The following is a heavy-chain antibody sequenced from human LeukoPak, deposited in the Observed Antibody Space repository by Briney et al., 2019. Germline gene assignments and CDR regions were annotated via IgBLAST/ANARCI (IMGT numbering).Heavy chain of an antibody. CDR1: GYTFTSYG. V-gene: IGHV1-18*01. Sequence: ASVKVSCKASGYTFTSYGISWVRQAPGQGLEWMGWISAYNGNTNYAQKLQGRVTMTTDTSTSTAYMELRSLRSDDTAVYYCVRDRYFDWSPYYYYYYGMDVWGQGTTVTVSS. D-gene: IGHD3-9*01. CDR2: ISAYNGNT. CDR3: VRDRYFDWSPYYYYYYGMDV. J-gene: IGHJ6*02.